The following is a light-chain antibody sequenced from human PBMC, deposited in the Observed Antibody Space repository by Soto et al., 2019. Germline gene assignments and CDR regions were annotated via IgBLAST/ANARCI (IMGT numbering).Light chain of an antibody. CDR2: GAS. V-gene: IGKV3-20*01. CDR3: QQYGGSRMYT. J-gene: IGKJ2*01. CDR1: QSVSSSY. Sequence: EIVLTQSPGTLSLSPGERATLSCRACQSVSSSYLAWHQQKPGQAPRLLIYGASSRATGIPDRFSGSGSGTDFTLTISRLEPEDFAVYYCQQYGGSRMYTFGQGTKLEIK.